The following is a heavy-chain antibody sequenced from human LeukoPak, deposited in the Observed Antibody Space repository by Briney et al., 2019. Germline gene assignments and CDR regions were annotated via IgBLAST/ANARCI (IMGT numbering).Heavy chain of an antibody. D-gene: IGHD6-13*01. CDR3: ARSEDSSSDAFNV. CDR2: IYPDDSEV. CDR1: GYTFTNYW. Sequence: GESLKISCKGSGYTFTNYWIGWGRQMPGKGREWMGIIYPDDSEVAFSPSFQGQVTISADKSINTAFLQWTTLKASDTAMYYCARSEDSSSDAFNVWGQGTMVTVSS. J-gene: IGHJ3*01. V-gene: IGHV5-51*01.